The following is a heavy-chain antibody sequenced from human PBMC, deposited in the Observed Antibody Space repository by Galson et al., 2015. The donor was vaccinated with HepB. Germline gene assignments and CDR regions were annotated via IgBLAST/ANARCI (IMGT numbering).Heavy chain of an antibody. Sequence: SVKVSCKASGGTFSSCAISWVRQAPGQGLEWMGGIIPIFGTANYAQKFQGRVTITADKSTSTAYMELSSLRSEDTAVYYCARFGVPDSSGWYPPDYWGQGTLITVSS. CDR2: IIPIFGTA. D-gene: IGHD6-19*01. CDR1: GGTFSSCA. J-gene: IGHJ4*02. CDR3: ARFGVPDSSGWYPPDY. V-gene: IGHV1-69*06.